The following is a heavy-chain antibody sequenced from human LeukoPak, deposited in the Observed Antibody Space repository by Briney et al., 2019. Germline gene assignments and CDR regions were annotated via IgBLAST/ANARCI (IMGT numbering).Heavy chain of an antibody. D-gene: IGHD5-18*01. CDR3: AIVDTAMVDY. Sequence: PGRSLRLSCAASGFTFSSYAMHWVRQAPGKGLEWVAFIRYDGSNKSYADSVKGRFTISRDNSKNTLHLQMNILRAEETAVYYCAIVDTAMVDYWGQGTLVTVSS. CDR1: GFTFSSYA. CDR2: IRYDGSNK. V-gene: IGHV3-30*02. J-gene: IGHJ4*02.